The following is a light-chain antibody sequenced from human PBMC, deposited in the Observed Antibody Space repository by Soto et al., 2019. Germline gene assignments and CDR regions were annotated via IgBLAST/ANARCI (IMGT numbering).Light chain of an antibody. Sequence: DIQMTQSPSSLSASVGDRVTITCRASQSISSYLNWYQQKPGKAPKRLIYAASSLQSGVPSRFSGIGSGTEFTLTISSLQPEDFATYYCQQSSSTPYTCGQGTKLEIK. CDR3: QQSSSTPYT. CDR1: QSISSY. J-gene: IGKJ2*01. CDR2: AAS. V-gene: IGKV1-39*01.